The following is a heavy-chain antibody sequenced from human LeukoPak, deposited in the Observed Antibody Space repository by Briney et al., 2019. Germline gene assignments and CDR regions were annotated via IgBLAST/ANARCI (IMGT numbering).Heavy chain of an antibody. Sequence: PSEALSLTCTVSGGSISSGDYYWSWIRQPPGKGLEWIGYIYYSGSTYYNPSLKSRVTISVDTSKNQFSLKLSSVTAADTAVYYCARGSSSWYLDYWGQGTLVTVSS. V-gene: IGHV4-30-4*01. D-gene: IGHD6-13*01. CDR1: GGSISSGDYY. J-gene: IGHJ4*02. CDR2: IYYSGST. CDR3: ARGSSSWYLDY.